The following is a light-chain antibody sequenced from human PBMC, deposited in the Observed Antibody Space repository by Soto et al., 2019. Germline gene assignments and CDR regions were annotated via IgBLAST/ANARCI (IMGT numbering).Light chain of an antibody. CDR1: QSISTW. Sequence: DIQMTQSPSTLSASVGERVTITCRASQSISTWLAWYQQKPGKAPKLLIYNASSLEGGVPSRFSGSGSATEFNITVSSLRPDDFATYYCQQYNTYPLTFGGGTTVEIK. CDR2: NAS. V-gene: IGKV1-5*03. CDR3: QQYNTYPLT. J-gene: IGKJ4*01.